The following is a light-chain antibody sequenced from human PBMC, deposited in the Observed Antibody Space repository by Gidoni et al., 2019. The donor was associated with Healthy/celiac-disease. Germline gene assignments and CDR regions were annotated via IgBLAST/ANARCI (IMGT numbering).Light chain of an antibody. CDR3: MQALQTPQFT. J-gene: IGKJ3*01. CDR1: QSLLHSNVYNY. CDR2: LGS. Sequence: DMVMTQSPLSLPLNPGEPDSISCRSSQSLLHSNVYNYLDWYLQKPGQSPQLLIYLGSNRASGVPDRLSGSGSGTDFTLKISRVEAEDVGVYYCMQALQTPQFTFGPGTKVDIK. V-gene: IGKV2-28*01.